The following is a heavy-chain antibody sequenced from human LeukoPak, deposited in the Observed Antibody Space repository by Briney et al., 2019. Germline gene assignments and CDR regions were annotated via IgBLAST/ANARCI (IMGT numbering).Heavy chain of an antibody. CDR1: GFTFSSYG. CDR2: ISYDGSNK. CDR3: AKDRGVATIYYYYGMDV. J-gene: IGHJ6*02. Sequence: GGSLRLSCAASGFTFSSYGMHWVRQAPGKGLEWVAVISYDGSNKYYADSAKGRFTISRDNSKSTLYLQMNSLRAEDTAVYYCAKDRGVATIYYYYGMDVWGQGTTVTVSS. V-gene: IGHV3-30*18. D-gene: IGHD5-12*01.